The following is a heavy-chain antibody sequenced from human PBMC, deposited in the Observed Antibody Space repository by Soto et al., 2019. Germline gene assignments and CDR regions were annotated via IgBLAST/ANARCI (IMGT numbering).Heavy chain of an antibody. V-gene: IGHV3-30-3*01. CDR3: ARERNREITMIVVVITTSPRGYAFDI. CDR1: GFTFSSYA. D-gene: IGHD3-22*01. Sequence: GALRLSCAASGFTFSSYAMHWVRQAPGKGLEWVAVISYDGSNKYYADSVKGRFTISRDNSKNTPYLQMNSLRAEDTAVYYCARERNREITMIVVVITTSPRGYAFDIWGQGTMVTVSS. CDR2: ISYDGSNK. J-gene: IGHJ3*02.